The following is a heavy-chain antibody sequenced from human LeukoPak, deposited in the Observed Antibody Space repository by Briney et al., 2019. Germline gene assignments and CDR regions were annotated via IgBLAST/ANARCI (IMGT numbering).Heavy chain of an antibody. CDR3: ARLDNNAWYYAFDI. CDR2: ISYSGST. CDR1: GGSISSSRYF. V-gene: IGHV4-39*01. J-gene: IGHJ3*02. Sequence: SETLSLTCTVSGGSISSSRYFWGWIRQPPGKGLEWIGSISYSGSTYYNPSLKSRVTISVDTSKDQFSLKLSSVTAADTAVYCCARLDNNAWYYAFDIWSQGTMVTVSS. D-gene: IGHD6-19*01.